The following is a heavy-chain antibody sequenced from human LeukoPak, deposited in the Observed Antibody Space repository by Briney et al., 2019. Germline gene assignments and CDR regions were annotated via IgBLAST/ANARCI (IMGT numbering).Heavy chain of an antibody. CDR1: GDSISSSSYY. Sequence: SETLSLTCTVSGDSISSSSYYWGWIRQPPGKGLEWIGSIYYSGSTYYNPSLKSRVTISVDTSKNQFSLKLSSVTAADTAVYYCATGDTHSGSTDWFDPWGQGTLVTVSS. J-gene: IGHJ5*02. V-gene: IGHV4-39*01. CDR2: IYYSGST. D-gene: IGHD1-26*01. CDR3: ATGDTHSGSTDWFDP.